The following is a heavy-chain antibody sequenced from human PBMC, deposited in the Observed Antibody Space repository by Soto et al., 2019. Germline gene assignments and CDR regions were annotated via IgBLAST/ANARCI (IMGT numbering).Heavy chain of an antibody. D-gene: IGHD5-18*01. Sequence: PGGSLRLSCAASGFTFSCSAMHWVRQASGKGLEWVGRIRSKANSYATAYAASVKGRFTISRDDSKNTAYLQMNSLKTEDTAVYYCTRQNVDTAMVIISWGQGTLVTVSS. CDR2: IRSKANSYAT. CDR1: GFTFSCSA. CDR3: TRQNVDTAMVIIS. J-gene: IGHJ5*02. V-gene: IGHV3-73*01.